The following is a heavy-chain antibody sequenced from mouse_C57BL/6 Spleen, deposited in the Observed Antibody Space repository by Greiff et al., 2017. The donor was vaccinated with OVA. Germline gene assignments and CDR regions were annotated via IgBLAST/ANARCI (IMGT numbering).Heavy chain of an antibody. CDR2: IRSKSNNYAT. Sequence: EVQLQESGGGLVQPKGSLKLSCAASGFSFNTYAMNWVRQAPGKGLEWVARIRSKSNNYATYYADSVKDRFTISRDDSESMLYLQMNNLKTEDTAMYYCVGLRDYDWYFDVWGTGTTVTVSS. J-gene: IGHJ1*03. V-gene: IGHV10-1*01. CDR3: VGLRDYDWYFDV. D-gene: IGHD2-4*01. CDR1: GFSFNTYA.